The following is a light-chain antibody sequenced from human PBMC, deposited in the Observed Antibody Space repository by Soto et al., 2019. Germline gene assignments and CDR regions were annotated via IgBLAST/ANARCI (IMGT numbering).Light chain of an antibody. Sequence: DIQMTQSPSSLSASVGDRVTITCRASQSISSYLNWYQQKPGKAPKLLIYAASSLQSGVPSRFSGSGSGTDFTLTISSLQRDDFAIYYCQQYNPYSRTFGQGTKVDI. CDR2: AAS. J-gene: IGKJ1*01. CDR1: QSISSY. V-gene: IGKV1-39*01. CDR3: QQYNPYSRT.